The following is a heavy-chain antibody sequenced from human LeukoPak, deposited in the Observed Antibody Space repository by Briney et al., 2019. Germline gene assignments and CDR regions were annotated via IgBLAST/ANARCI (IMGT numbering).Heavy chain of an antibody. D-gene: IGHD3-10*02. Sequence: ASVKVSCKASGYTFTGYYMHWVRQAPGQGLEWMGWINPNGGGTKYAQKFQDRLTMTWDTSISTAYMELNTLTSDDTAVYYCAREAPMVGDSFDIWGHGTMVTVSS. CDR1: GYTFTGYY. V-gene: IGHV1-2*02. CDR2: INPNGGGT. CDR3: AREAPMVGDSFDI. J-gene: IGHJ3*02.